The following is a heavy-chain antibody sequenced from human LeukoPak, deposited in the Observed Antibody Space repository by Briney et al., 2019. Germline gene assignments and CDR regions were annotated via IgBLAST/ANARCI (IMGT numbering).Heavy chain of an antibody. CDR2: IYYSGST. Sequence: SETLSLTCTVSGGSISSYYWSWIRQPPGKGLEWIGYIYYSGSTLCNPSLKSRVTMSLDTPKNQFSLKLTSVTAADTAVYYCARVTYSIFDYWGQGTLVTVSS. V-gene: IGHV4-59*08. CDR3: ARVTYSIFDY. D-gene: IGHD2-21*01. CDR1: GGSISSYY. J-gene: IGHJ4*02.